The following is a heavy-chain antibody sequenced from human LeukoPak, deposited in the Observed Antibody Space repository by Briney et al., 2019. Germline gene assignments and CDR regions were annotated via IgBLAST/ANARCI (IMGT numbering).Heavy chain of an antibody. V-gene: IGHV3-73*01. Sequence: GGSLRLSCAASGFTFSGSAMHWVRQASGNGLEWVGRIRSKANSYATAYAASVKGRFTISRDDSKNTAYLQMNSLKTEDTAVYYCTRPYYYDSSGYYYWGQGTLVTVSS. J-gene: IGHJ4*02. CDR2: IRSKANSYAT. CDR3: TRPYYYDSSGYYY. CDR1: GFTFSGSA. D-gene: IGHD3-22*01.